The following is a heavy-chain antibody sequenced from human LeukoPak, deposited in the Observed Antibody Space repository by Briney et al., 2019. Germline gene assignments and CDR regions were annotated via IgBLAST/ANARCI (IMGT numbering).Heavy chain of an antibody. J-gene: IGHJ6*03. CDR1: GITFDGSP. V-gene: IGHV3-73*01. CDR2: IRSKTNNYET. CDR3: QAYYYYMDV. Sequence: GGSLRLSCAASGITFDGSPIHWVRQAPGKGLEWVGRIRSKTNNYETGYAASLKGRFLISRDDSRNMSYLQMNSLKTEDTAVYYCQAYYYYMDVWGKGTTVIVS.